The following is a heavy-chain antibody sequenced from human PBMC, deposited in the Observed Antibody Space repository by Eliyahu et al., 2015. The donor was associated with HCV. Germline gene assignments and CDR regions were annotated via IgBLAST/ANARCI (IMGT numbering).Heavy chain of an antibody. V-gene: IGHV3-48*01. D-gene: IGHD3-3*01. CDR2: ISSSSSTI. J-gene: IGHJ3*02. CDR3: ARVQTPRVLRFLEWLDAFDI. Sequence: EVQLVESGGGLVQPGGSLRLSXAASGFTXSXXXXXWVRQAPGKGLEWVSYISSSSSTIYYADSVKGRFTISRDNAKNSLYLQMNSLRAEDTAVYYCARVQTPRVLRFLEWLDAFDIWGQGTMVTVSS. CDR1: GFTXSXXX.